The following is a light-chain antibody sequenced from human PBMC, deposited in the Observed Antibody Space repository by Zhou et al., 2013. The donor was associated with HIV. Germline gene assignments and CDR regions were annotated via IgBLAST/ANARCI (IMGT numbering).Light chain of an antibody. CDR2: GAT. V-gene: IGKV1-39*01. CDR1: QSISTY. J-gene: IGKJ2*01. CDR3: QQYNSYST. Sequence: DFQMTQSPSSLSASVGDWVTITCRASQSISTYLNWYQQKPGKAPTLLIYGATSLQSGVPSRFSGSGSGTEFTLTISSLQPDDFATYYCQQYNSYSTFGQGTKLEIK.